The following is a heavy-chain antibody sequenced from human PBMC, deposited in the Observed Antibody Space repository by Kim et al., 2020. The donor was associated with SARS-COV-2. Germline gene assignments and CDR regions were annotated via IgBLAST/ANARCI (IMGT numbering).Heavy chain of an antibody. V-gene: IGHV3-53*01. CDR1: GLAVSTSY. CDR3: ARDLMDPVYYYYNGMDV. CDR2: LYSGGDT. D-gene: IGHD2-2*03. Sequence: GGSLRLSCAVSGLAVSTSYMSWVRQAPGKGLEWVSVLYSGGDTYYGDSVKGRFTVSRDASKNTLYLQMNSLRADDTAIYYCARDLMDPVYYYYNGMDVWGQGTTVIVSS. J-gene: IGHJ6*01.